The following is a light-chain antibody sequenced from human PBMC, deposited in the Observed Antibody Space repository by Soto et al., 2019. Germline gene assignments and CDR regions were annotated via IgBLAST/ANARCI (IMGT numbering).Light chain of an antibody. CDR3: QQFSSYPLT. V-gene: IGKV3-20*01. Sequence: EIVLTQSPGTLSLAPGDRATLSCRASQSVDSIYLAWYQQKPGQAPRLLIYDASSRATGIPDRFSGGGSGTDFTLTISRLEPEDFAVYYCQQFSSYPLTFGGGTKVDIK. CDR2: DAS. J-gene: IGKJ4*01. CDR1: QSVDSIY.